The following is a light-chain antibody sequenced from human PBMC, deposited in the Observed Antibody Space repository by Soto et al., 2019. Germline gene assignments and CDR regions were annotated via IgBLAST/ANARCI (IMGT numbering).Light chain of an antibody. Sequence: QPVLTQSPSVSGAPGQRVTISCTGSSSNIGAGYDVHWYQQLPGTAPKLLIYGNSNRPSGVPDRFSGSKSGTSASLAITGLQAEDEADYYCQSYDSSRSGSVFGGGTKLTVL. J-gene: IGLJ3*02. CDR3: QSYDSSRSGSV. CDR1: SSNIGAGYD. CDR2: GNS. V-gene: IGLV1-40*01.